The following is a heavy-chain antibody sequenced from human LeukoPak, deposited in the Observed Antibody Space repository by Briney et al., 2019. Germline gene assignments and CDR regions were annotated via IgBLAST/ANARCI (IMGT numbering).Heavy chain of an antibody. Sequence: SETLSLTCTVSGGSISSYYWSWIRQPPGRGLEWIGSVYYSGHTYYNVSLKSRVTISVDTSKNQFSLELSSVTAADTAVYYCARFWSGYYTWDYWGQGTLVTVSS. V-gene: IGHV4-59*05. CDR2: VYYSGHT. CDR3: ARFWSGYYTWDY. D-gene: IGHD3-3*01. CDR1: GGSISSYY. J-gene: IGHJ4*02.